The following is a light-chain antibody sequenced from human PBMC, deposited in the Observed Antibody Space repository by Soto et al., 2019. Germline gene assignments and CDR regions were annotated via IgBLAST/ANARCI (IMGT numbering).Light chain of an antibody. CDR1: SSDVGTFNL. CDR3: CSYAGTRTSWV. J-gene: IGLJ1*01. CDR2: EGT. V-gene: IGLV2-23*01. Sequence: QSALTQSASVSGFLGQSITMSCTGSSSDVGTFNLVSWFQQHPGKAPKLLIFEGTKRPSGVSDRFSGSKSGNTASLTISGLQAEDEADYHCCSYAGTRTSWVFGTGTKLTVL.